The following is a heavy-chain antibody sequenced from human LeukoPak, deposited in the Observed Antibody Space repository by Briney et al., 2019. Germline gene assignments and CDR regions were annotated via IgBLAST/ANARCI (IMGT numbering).Heavy chain of an antibody. Sequence: GRSLRLSCAASGFTFSSYAMHWVRQAPGKGLEWVAVISYDGSNKYYADSVKGRFTISRDNSKNTLYLQMNSLRAKDTAVYYCARDGYQLLWVDAFDIWGQGTMVTVSS. CDR1: GFTFSSYA. J-gene: IGHJ3*02. V-gene: IGHV3-30-3*01. D-gene: IGHD2-2*01. CDR2: ISYDGSNK. CDR3: ARDGYQLLWVDAFDI.